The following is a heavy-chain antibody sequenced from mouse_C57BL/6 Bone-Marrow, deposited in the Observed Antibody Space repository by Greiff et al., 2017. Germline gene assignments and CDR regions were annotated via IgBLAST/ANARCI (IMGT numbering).Heavy chain of an antibody. J-gene: IGHJ3*01. CDR1: GFSLTSYG. V-gene: IGHV2-2*01. D-gene: IGHD4-1*01. CDR2: IWSGGST. CDR3: ARNGGSGRGFAY. Sequence: QVQLKQSGPGLVQPSQSLSITCTVSGFSLTSYGVHWVRQSPGKGLVWLGVIWSGGSTDYNAAFISRLSISKDNSKSQVFFKMNSLQADDTAIYYCARNGGSGRGFAYWGQGTLVTVSA.